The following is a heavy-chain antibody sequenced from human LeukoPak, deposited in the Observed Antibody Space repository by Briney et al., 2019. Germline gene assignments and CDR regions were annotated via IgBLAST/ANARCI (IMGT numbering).Heavy chain of an antibody. Sequence: SETLSLTCTVSGGSVSSATYYWSWIRQPPGKGLEWIGYIYYSGSTNYNPSLNSRVTISVDMSKHQFSLKLSAVTAADTAVYYCAREIWGLNYFDYWGQGTLVSVSS. CDR2: IYYSGST. CDR1: GGSVSSATYY. D-gene: IGHD7-27*01. J-gene: IGHJ4*02. CDR3: AREIWGLNYFDY. V-gene: IGHV4-61*01.